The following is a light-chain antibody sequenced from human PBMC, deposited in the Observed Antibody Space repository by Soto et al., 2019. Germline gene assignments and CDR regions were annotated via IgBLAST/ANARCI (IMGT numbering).Light chain of an antibody. J-gene: IGKJ2*01. CDR3: QPSFSFPPT. V-gene: IGKV1-39*01. Sequence: DIQMTQSPSSLSASVGDRVTITCRASQSISNYLNWYQHKPGKAPKLLIYAASSLQSGAPSRFIGSGSGTDFTLTLSSLQPEDFATFFCQPSFSFPPTFGQGTKLEIK. CDR2: AAS. CDR1: QSISNY.